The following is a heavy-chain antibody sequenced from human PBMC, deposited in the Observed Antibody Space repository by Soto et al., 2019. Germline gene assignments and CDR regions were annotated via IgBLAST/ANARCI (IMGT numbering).Heavy chain of an antibody. V-gene: IGHV3-74*01. CDR3: ARGDGDRYDGHGYLGRH. CDR1: GFTFRSYW. CDR2: IKSDGSGT. J-gene: IGHJ4*02. Sequence: EVQLVESGGGLVQPGESLTLSCAASGFTFRSYWMHWVRQAPWKGLVWVSRIKSDGSGTYYADSVKGRLIISRDNAKNTLYLQINSLRVEDTAVYFFARGDGDRYDGHGYLGRHWGQGTLVPVSS. D-gene: IGHD5-18*01.